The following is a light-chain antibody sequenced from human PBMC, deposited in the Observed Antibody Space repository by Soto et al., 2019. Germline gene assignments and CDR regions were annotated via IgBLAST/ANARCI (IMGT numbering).Light chain of an antibody. CDR2: EVT. Sequence: QSALTQPASVSGSPGQSITVSCTGTSSDIGDYNYVSWYQQHPGKAPKVIIYEVTNRPSGVSNRFSGSKSGNTASLTISGLQAEDEADYYCSSYRRSTTYVFGTGTKLTVL. CDR3: SSYRRSTTYV. V-gene: IGLV2-14*01. CDR1: SSDIGDYNY. J-gene: IGLJ1*01.